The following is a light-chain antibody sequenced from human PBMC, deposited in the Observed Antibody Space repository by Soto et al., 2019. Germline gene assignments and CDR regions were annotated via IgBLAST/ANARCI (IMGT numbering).Light chain of an antibody. CDR3: SSYTTSRTHV. CDR2: EVS. V-gene: IGLV2-14*01. Sequence: QSALTQPASVTGSPGQSITISCTGTNSDIGSYNYVSWYQQYPGETPKLIIYEVSNRPSGVSRRFSGSKSGNTASLTISGLQAEDEADYHCSSYTTSRTHVFGSGTKVTVL. J-gene: IGLJ1*01. CDR1: NSDIGSYNY.